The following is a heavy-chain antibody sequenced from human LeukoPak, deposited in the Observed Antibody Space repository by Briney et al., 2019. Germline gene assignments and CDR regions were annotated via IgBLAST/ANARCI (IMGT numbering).Heavy chain of an antibody. J-gene: IGHJ4*02. V-gene: IGHV3-48*01. D-gene: IGHD3-9*01. CDR3: ARGSDISDY. CDR2: ISSSSRTT. CDR1: GFTFSSYS. Sequence: PGGSLRLSCAASGFTFSSYSMNWVRQAPGKGLEWVSYISSSSRTTYYADSVKGRFTISRDDAKNSLYLQMISLGADDTAVYYCARGSDISDYWGQGTLVTVSS.